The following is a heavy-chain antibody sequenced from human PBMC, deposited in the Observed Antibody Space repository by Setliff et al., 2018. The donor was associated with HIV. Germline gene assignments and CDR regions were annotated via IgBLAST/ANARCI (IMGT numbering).Heavy chain of an antibody. V-gene: IGHV4-61*02. Sequence: PSETLSLTCNVSGASISSGLYYWAWIRQPAGKGLEWIGRIYSTGSASYHPYLSSRVTISLDSSKNQFSLRLTSVTAADTAVYFCARDREYSSFSWACDYWGQGALVTVSS. D-gene: IGHD6-6*01. J-gene: IGHJ4*02. CDR3: ARDREYSSFSWACDY. CDR2: IYSTGSA. CDR1: GASISSGLYY.